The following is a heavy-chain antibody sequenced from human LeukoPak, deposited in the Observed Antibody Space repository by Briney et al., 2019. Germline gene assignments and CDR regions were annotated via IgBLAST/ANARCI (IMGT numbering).Heavy chain of an antibody. CDR3: ARDNRGYRGYYYYGMDV. D-gene: IGHD5-18*01. V-gene: IGHV4-4*07. J-gene: IGHJ6*02. Sequence: PSETLSLTCTVSGGSISSYYWSWIRQPAGKGLEWIGRIYPTGGTNYNPSLKRRVAMSVEKSSNQFSLRLSSVTAADTAIYYCARDNRGYRGYYYYGMDVWGQGTTVTVSS. CDR2: IYPTGGT. CDR1: GGSISSYY.